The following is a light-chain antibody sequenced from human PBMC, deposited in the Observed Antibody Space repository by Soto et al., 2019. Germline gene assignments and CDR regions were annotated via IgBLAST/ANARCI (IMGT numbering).Light chain of an antibody. V-gene: IGKV3-20*01. CDR3: QQYGSSPPT. CDR2: GAS. Sequence: EIVLTQYPGTLSLSPGERAALSCRASQSLNSNYLAWYQQKPGQAPRLLIYGASNRATGIPDRFSGSGSGTDFTLTINRLEPEDFALYYCQQYGSSPPTFGQGTKVDI. CDR1: QSLNSNY. J-gene: IGKJ1*01.